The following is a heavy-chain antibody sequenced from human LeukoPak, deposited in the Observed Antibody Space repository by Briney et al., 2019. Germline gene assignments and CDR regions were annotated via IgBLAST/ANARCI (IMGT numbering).Heavy chain of an antibody. V-gene: IGHV4-39*01. J-gene: IGHJ4*02. CDR2: IYGSGST. D-gene: IGHD1-1*01. CDR1: GGSISNSSYY. CDR3: ARHLSPGRAMGDD. Sequence: TSETLSLTCSVSGGSISNSSYYWGWIRQPPGKGLEWIGSIYGSGSTAYNPSLKSRVTISVDTSKNQFPLRLSSVTAADTAVYFCARHLSPGRAMGDDWGQGTLVTVSS.